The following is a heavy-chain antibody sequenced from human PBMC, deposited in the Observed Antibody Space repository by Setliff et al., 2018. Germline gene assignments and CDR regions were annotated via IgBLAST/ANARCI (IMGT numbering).Heavy chain of an antibody. CDR2: IRRSSGSDT. Sequence: GGSLRLSCAASGVTVSDAWMGWVRQAPGKGLEWVAFIRRSSGSDTYYADSVEGRFTISRDNAKNSLYLQMDSLRAEDTAVYYCVRTLFLQYYGGRSGGYFDYWARDPWSPSPQ. V-gene: IGHV3-11*06. CDR3: VRTLFLQYYGGRSGGYFDY. J-gene: IGHJ4*02. CDR1: GVTVSDAW. D-gene: IGHD4-17*01.